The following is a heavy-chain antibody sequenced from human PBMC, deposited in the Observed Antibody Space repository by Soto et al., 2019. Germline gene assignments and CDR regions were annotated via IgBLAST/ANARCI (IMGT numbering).Heavy chain of an antibody. CDR2: IYYSGST. D-gene: IGHD3-10*01. J-gene: IGHJ5*02. V-gene: IGHV4-59*12. CDR1: GGSISSYY. CDR3: ARVLRGANWFDP. Sequence: PSETLSLTCTVSGGSISSYYWSWIRQPPGKGLEWIGYIYYSGSTNYNPSLKSRVTISVDTSKNQFSLKLGSVTAADTAVYYCARVLRGANWFDPWGQGTLVTVSS.